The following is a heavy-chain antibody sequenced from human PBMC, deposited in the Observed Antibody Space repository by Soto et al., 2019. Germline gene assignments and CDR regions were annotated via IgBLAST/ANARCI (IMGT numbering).Heavy chain of an antibody. D-gene: IGHD6-6*01. V-gene: IGHV3-23*01. CDR2: ISGGGDAT. J-gene: IGHJ4*02. CDR1: GFTFNNFA. CDR3: AKHIQSSSGFDY. Sequence: GGSLRLSCAATGFTFNNFAMNWVRQGPGKGLEWVSGISGGGDATRYADSVKGRFTISRDNAESMVYLDMYSLIPDDTAIYYCAKHIQSSSGFDYWGQGTPVTVSS.